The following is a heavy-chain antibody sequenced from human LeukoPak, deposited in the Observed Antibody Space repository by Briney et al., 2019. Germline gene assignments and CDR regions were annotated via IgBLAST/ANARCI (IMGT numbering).Heavy chain of an antibody. CDR3: ARGGIAAAGTSGPYYMDV. Sequence: ASVKVSCKTSGYSFTNYGITWVRQAPGQGLEWMGWISGYNSKPFYAQNFQGRVTMTTDTSTSTVYMEVRSLRSDDTAVYYCARGGIAAAGTSGPYYMDVWGKGTTVTVSS. D-gene: IGHD6-13*01. CDR2: ISGYNSKP. CDR1: GYSFTNYG. V-gene: IGHV1-18*01. J-gene: IGHJ6*03.